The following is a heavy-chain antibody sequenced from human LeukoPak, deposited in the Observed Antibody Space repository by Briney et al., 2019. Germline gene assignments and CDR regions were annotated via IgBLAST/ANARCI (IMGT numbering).Heavy chain of an antibody. D-gene: IGHD3-22*01. CDR2: IYTSGGT. J-gene: IGHJ5*02. V-gene: IGHV4-4*07. CDR3: ARDWDYYDSSGHGNNWFDP. CDR1: GGSISSYY. Sequence: PSETLSLTCTVSGGSISSYYWSWIRQPAGKGLEWIGRIYTSGGTNYNPSLKSRVTMSVDTSKNQFSLKLSSVTAADTAVYYCARDWDYYDSSGHGNNWFDPWGQGTLVTVSS.